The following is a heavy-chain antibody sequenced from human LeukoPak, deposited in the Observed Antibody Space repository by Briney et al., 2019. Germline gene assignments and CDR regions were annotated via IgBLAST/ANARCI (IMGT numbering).Heavy chain of an antibody. V-gene: IGHV3-20*04. D-gene: IGHD4-23*01. Sequence: GGSLRLSCAASGFTFDDYGMSWVRQAPGKGLEWVSGINWNGDSTGYADSVKGRFTISRDNAKNSLYLEMNSLRAEDTAVYYCARDQRWRFNFDYWGQGILVTVSS. J-gene: IGHJ4*02. CDR1: GFTFDDYG. CDR2: INWNGDST. CDR3: ARDQRWRFNFDY.